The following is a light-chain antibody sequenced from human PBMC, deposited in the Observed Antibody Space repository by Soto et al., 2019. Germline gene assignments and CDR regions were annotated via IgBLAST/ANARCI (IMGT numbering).Light chain of an antibody. Sequence: QSALTQPASVSGSPGQSITISCTGTSSDVGAYNYVSWYQQHPGKAPKLIIYDVNNRPSGVSNRFSGSKSGNTASLTISGLQAEDEADYYCSSYTSTSTRHVFGTGTKLTVL. CDR2: DVN. V-gene: IGLV2-14*01. CDR3: SSYTSTSTRHV. CDR1: SSDVGAYNY. J-gene: IGLJ1*01.